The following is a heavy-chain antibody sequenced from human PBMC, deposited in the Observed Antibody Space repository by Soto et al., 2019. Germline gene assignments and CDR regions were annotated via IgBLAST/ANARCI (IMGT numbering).Heavy chain of an antibody. J-gene: IGHJ6*02. CDR3: ARIRRVADGPRGGYYYYGMDV. CDR2: INPNSGGT. Sequence: GASVKLSCTASGYTFTGYYMHWVRQAPGQGLEWMGWINPNSGGTNYAQKFQGWVTVTRDTSISTAYMELSRLRSDDTAVYYCARIRRVADGPRGGYYYYGMDVWGQGTTVTVSS. CDR1: GYTFTGYY. V-gene: IGHV1-2*04. D-gene: IGHD3-3*01.